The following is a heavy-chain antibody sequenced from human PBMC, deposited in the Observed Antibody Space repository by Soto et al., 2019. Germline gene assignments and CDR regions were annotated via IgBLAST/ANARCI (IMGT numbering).Heavy chain of an antibody. CDR1: GFTFSSYA. CDR2: ISASGSGT. D-gene: IGHD3-3*01. J-gene: IGHJ5*02. V-gene: IGHV3-23*01. CDR3: VKDQSITIFGVLNWFDP. Sequence: GGSLRLSCATSGFTFSSYAMNWVRQAPGKGLAWVSGISASGSGTFYSDSVKGRFTISRDNSKNTLYLQMNSLRAEDTGLYYCVKDQSITIFGVLNWFDPWCQGTLVTVSS.